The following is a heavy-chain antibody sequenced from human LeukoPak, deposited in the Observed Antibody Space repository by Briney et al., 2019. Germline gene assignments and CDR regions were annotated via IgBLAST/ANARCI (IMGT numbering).Heavy chain of an antibody. J-gene: IGHJ5*02. CDR3: ARVDRGYCSSTSCQPGDWFDP. V-gene: IGHV4-59*01. CDR2: IYYSGST. D-gene: IGHD2-2*01. CDR1: GGSISSYY. Sequence: SETLSLTCTVSGGSISSYYWSWIRQPPGKGLEWIGYIYYSGSTNYNPSLTSRVTISVDTSKNQFSLKLSSVTAADTAVYYCARVDRGYCSSTSCQPGDWFDPWGQGTLVTVSS.